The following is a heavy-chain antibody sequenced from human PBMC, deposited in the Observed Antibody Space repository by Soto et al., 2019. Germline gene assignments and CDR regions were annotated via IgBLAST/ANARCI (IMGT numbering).Heavy chain of an antibody. D-gene: IGHD6-6*01. V-gene: IGHV1-18*01. CDR3: ASRSGQLPYYFDY. Sequence: ASVKVSCKASGFTFSNYGIPWLRPAPGQGLEWMGWISAYNGIANYAQKLQGRVTMTTDTSTSTAYMELRSLRSDDTAVYYCASRSGQLPYYFDYWGQGTLVTVSS. J-gene: IGHJ4*02. CDR2: ISAYNGIA. CDR1: GFTFSNYG.